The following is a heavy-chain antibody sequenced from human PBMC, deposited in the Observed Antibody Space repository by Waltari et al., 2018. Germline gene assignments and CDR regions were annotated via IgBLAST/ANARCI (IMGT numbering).Heavy chain of an antibody. J-gene: IGHJ4*02. CDR1: GFTFADYA. CDR2: ISWNSGSI. D-gene: IGHD6-13*01. V-gene: IGHV3-9*01. CDR3: AKGSFPAGDFDY. Sequence: EVQLVESGGGLVQPGRSLRLSCAASGFTFADYAMHWVRQAPGKGLEWVSGISWNSGSIGYADSVKGRFTISRDNAKNSLYLQMNSLRAEDTALYYCAKGSFPAGDFDYWGQGTLVTVSS.